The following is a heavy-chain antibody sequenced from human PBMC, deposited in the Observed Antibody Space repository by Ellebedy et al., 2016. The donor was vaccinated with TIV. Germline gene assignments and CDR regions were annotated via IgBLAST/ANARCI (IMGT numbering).Heavy chain of an antibody. CDR1: GFTVSGYW. CDR2: INTDGSSK. CDR3: ARESVRYFDWDY. Sequence: GESLKISCAASGFTVSGYWMHWVRQAPGEGLVWLSRINTDGSSKSYAGLVEGRFTISRDNAKKTLYLEMSGLRSDDTAVYYCARESVRYFDWDYWGQGTLVAV. D-gene: IGHD3-9*01. J-gene: IGHJ4*02. V-gene: IGHV3-74*01.